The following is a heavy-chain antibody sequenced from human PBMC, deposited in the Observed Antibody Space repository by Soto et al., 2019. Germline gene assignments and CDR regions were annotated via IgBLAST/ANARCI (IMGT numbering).Heavy chain of an antibody. CDR2: IYHSGST. CDR1: GGSISSGGYS. V-gene: IGHV4-30-2*01. Sequence: SETLSLTCAVSGGSISSGGYSWSWIRQPPGKSLERIGYIYHSGSTYYNPSLKSRVTISVDRSKNQFSLKLSSVTAADTAVYYCARGRDFDWSPLDYWGQGTLVTVSS. J-gene: IGHJ4*02. D-gene: IGHD3-9*01. CDR3: ARGRDFDWSPLDY.